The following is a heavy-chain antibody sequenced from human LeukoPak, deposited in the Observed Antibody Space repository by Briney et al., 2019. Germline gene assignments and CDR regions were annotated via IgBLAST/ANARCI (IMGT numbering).Heavy chain of an antibody. CDR1: GGSISSYY. D-gene: IGHD3-10*01. V-gene: IGHV4-59*01. CDR3: ARSAGYQLLEGYYYYMDV. Sequence: PSEALSLTCTVSGGSISSYYWSWIRQPPGKGLEWIGSIYYSGSTNYNPSLKGRVTISVDTSKNQFSLKLSSVTAADTAVYYCARSAGYQLLEGYYYYMDVWGKGTTVTVSS. J-gene: IGHJ6*03. CDR2: IYYSGST.